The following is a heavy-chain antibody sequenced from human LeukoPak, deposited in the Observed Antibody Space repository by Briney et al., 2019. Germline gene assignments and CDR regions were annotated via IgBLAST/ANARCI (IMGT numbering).Heavy chain of an antibody. V-gene: IGHV1-69*04. Sequence: ASVKVSCKASGGTLSSHAISWVRQAPGQGLEWMGKIIPIVDIKNNAQKFQGRATITADMSTSTAYMELSGLRSDDTAVYYCARQMATIGMNHDALEIWGQGTMVTVSS. CDR1: GGTLSSHA. J-gene: IGHJ3*02. CDR2: IIPIVDIK. CDR3: ARQMATIGMNHDALEI. D-gene: IGHD5-24*01.